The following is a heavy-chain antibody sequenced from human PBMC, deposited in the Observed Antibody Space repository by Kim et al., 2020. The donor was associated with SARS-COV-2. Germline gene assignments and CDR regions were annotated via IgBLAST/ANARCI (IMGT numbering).Heavy chain of an antibody. D-gene: IGHD3-10*01. V-gene: IGHV3-30*04. Sequence: GGSLRLSCAVSGFTFSSYAMHWVRQAPGKGLEWVAVISYDGSNKYYADSVKGRFTISRDNSKNTLYLQMNSLRAEDTAVYYCARESRDYGSGSYGPYFDYWGQGTLVTVSS. CDR1: GFTFSSYA. J-gene: IGHJ4*02. CDR3: ARESRDYGSGSYGPYFDY. CDR2: ISYDGSNK.